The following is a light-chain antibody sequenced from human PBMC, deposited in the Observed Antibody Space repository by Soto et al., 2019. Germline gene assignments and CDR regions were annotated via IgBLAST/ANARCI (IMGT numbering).Light chain of an antibody. CDR1: SSDVGGYNY. CDR3: SSFTSSTTYV. Sequence: QSVLTQPASVSGSPGQSITISCTGTSSDVGGYNYVSWYQQNPGKAPKLMIYDVINRPSGVSNRFSGSKSGNTASLTISGLQAEDEADYYCSSFTSSTTYVFGTGTKVTVL. CDR2: DVI. J-gene: IGLJ1*01. V-gene: IGLV2-14*03.